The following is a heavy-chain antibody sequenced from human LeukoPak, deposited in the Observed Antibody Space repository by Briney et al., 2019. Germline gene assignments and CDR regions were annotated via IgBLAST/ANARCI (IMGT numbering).Heavy chain of an antibody. CDR3: ASNIFDY. CDR1: GYTFTGYY. J-gene: IGHJ4*02. Sequence: ASVKVSCKASGYTFTGYYMHWVRQAPGQGLEWMGWINPDNGGTNYAQKFQGRVTITADESTSTAYMELSSLRSEDTAVYYCASNIFDYWGQGTLVTVSS. V-gene: IGHV1-2*02. CDR2: INPDNGGT.